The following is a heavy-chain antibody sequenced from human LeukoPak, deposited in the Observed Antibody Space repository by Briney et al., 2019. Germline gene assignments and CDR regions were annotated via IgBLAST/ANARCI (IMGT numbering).Heavy chain of an antibody. CDR2: ISSNGDNT. Sequence: GGSLRLSCSASGFTFNSSAMHWVRQAPGKGLEYVSAISSNGDNTYYADSVKGRFPISRDNSKNTLYFQMSSRRPEDAAVYYCVKKAGTGAFDIWGEGTMVSVSS. CDR1: GFTFNSSA. V-gene: IGHV3-64*05. D-gene: IGHD6-19*01. CDR3: VKKAGTGAFDI. J-gene: IGHJ3*02.